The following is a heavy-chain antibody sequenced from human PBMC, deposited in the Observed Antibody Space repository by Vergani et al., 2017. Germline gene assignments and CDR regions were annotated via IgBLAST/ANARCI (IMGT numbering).Heavy chain of an antibody. Sequence: EVPLVQSGAEVKKPGESLKFSCPSSGYSITNYWIAWLRQRPGNGLEWMGIIYAGDSDVRYSPSFQSQVTMSVDKSPSTDYLQWRSLKASDTATYYCAKTHYFSSHYSSYHWFEPWGQGTQVTVSS. V-gene: IGHV5-51*03. D-gene: IGHD3-10*01. CDR2: IYAGDSDV. CDR3: AKTHYFSSHYSSYHWFEP. J-gene: IGHJ5*01. CDR1: GYSITNYW.